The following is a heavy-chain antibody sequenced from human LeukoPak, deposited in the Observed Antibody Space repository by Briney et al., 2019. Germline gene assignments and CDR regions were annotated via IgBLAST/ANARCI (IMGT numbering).Heavy chain of an antibody. CDR1: GGSISSYY. J-gene: IGHJ3*02. D-gene: IGHD6-13*01. V-gene: IGHV4-59*01. Sequence: SETLSLTCTVSGGSISSYYWSWIRQPPGKGLEWIGYIYYGGSTNYNPSLKSRVTISVDTSKNQFSLKLSSVTAADTAVYYCAGWQLVPDAFDIWGQGTMVTVSS. CDR2: IYYGGST. CDR3: AGWQLVPDAFDI.